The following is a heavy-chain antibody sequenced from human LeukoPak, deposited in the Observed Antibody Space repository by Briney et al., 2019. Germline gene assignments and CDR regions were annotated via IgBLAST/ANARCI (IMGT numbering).Heavy chain of an antibody. Sequence: GASVKVSCRTSGYTFTMYGISWVRQAPGQGLEWVGWVSGYNGNTDYAQNLQGRVTLTTDTSTSTAYMELRSLRSDDTAVYFCARPKYYETSGYYDSWGQGTLVTVSS. J-gene: IGHJ4*02. CDR1: GYTFTMYG. CDR3: ARPKYYETSGYYDS. D-gene: IGHD3-22*01. CDR2: VSGYNGNT. V-gene: IGHV1-18*01.